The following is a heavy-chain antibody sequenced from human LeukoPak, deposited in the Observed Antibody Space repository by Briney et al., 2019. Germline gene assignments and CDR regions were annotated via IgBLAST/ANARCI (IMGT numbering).Heavy chain of an antibody. Sequence: SETLSLTCTVSGGSISTHYCNWVRQPAGKGLEWIGRIYTSGSTNYNPSLKSRVTMSVDTSKNQFSLKLSSVTAADTAVYYCARVRAVAGTSLEYYFDYWGQGTLVTVST. CDR3: ARVRAVAGTSLEYYFDY. CDR1: GGSISTHY. CDR2: IYTSGST. V-gene: IGHV4-4*07. J-gene: IGHJ4*02. D-gene: IGHD6-19*01.